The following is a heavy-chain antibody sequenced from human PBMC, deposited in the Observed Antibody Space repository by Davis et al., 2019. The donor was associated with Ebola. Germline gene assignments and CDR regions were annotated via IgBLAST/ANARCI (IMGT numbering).Heavy chain of an antibody. D-gene: IGHD2-2*01. CDR1: GFRFDDYG. CDR3: ARDRLPCSSPTCNLGLDV. V-gene: IGHV3-20*04. CDR2: INWSGDNT. Sequence: GGSLRLSCAASGFRFDDYGMNWVRQAPGKGLEWVSGINWSGDNTVYADSVKGRFTISRDNAKNSLYLQMHSLRAEGTAVYYCARDRLPCSSPTCNLGLDVWGQGTTVTVSS. J-gene: IGHJ6*02.